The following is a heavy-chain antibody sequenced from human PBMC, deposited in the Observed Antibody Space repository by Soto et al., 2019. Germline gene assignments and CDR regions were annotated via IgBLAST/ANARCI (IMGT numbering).Heavy chain of an antibody. D-gene: IGHD6-13*01. Sequence: QVQLVESGGGVVQPGRSLRLSCAASGFTFSSYGMHWVRQAPGKGLEWVAVIWYDGSNKYYADSVKGRFTISRDNSKNTLYLQMKSLSAEDTAVYYCARETTDSSSWSPLDYWGQGTLVTVSS. CDR2: IWYDGSNK. J-gene: IGHJ4*02. CDR3: ARETTDSSSWSPLDY. CDR1: GFTFSSYG. V-gene: IGHV3-33*01.